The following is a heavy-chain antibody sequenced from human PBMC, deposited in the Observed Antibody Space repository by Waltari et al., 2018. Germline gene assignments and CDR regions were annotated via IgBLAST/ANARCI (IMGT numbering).Heavy chain of an antibody. Sequence: QVQLQESGPGLVQPSQTLSLTCPVSGGSISSGGYYWSWIRQNPGKGLEWIGYIYHSGSTYYNPSRKSRVTISVDRSKNQFSLKLSSVTAADTAVYYCARDGHYYYGMDVWGQGTTVTVSS. CDR1: GGSISSGGYY. J-gene: IGHJ6*02. V-gene: IGHV4-30-2*01. CDR2: IYHSGST. CDR3: ARDGHYYYGMDV.